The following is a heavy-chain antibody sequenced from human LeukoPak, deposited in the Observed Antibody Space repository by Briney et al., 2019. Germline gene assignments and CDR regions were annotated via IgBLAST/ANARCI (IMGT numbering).Heavy chain of an antibody. V-gene: IGHV4-31*03. CDR1: GGSISSGGSR. CDR2: IYYSGST. Sequence: SQTLSLTCNVSGGSISSGGSRWSWIRQHPGKGLEWIGYIYYSGSTYYNPSLESRLTMSVDTSKNQFSLHLTSVTAADTAVYYCARDWGTYFDYWGQGTLVTVSS. D-gene: IGHD7-27*01. CDR3: ARDWGTYFDY. J-gene: IGHJ4*02.